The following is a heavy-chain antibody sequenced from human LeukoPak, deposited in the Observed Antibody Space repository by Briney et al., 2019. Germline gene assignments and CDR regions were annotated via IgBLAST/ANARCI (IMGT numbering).Heavy chain of an antibody. D-gene: IGHD2-2*01. V-gene: IGHV1-69*01. CDR3: ARERGGGNIVVVPAAISGWFDH. J-gene: IGHJ5*02. Sequence: SLKVSSTPSRGTFSRYAISSVPQAPGHGRKWMGGIIPIFGTATSAKKLQGRVTIPSDESTCTAYMELSSLRSEDTAVYYCARERGGGNIVVVPAAISGWFDHWGQGTLVTVSS. CDR1: RGTFSRYA. CDR2: IIPIFGTA.